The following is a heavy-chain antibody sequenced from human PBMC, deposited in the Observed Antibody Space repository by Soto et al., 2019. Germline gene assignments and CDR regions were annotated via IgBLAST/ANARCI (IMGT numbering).Heavy chain of an antibody. D-gene: IGHD4-17*01. J-gene: IGHJ6*02. CDR2: IYYSGST. CDR3: ARTRGKDYYYYYGMDV. CDR1: GGSISSYY. V-gene: IGHV4-59*01. Sequence: QVQLQESGPGLVKPSETLSLTCTVSGGSISSYYWSWIRQPPGKGLEWIGYIYYSGSTNYNPSLKRRVPISVDTSKNQFSLKLSSVTAADTAVYYCARTRGKDYYYYYGMDVWGQGTTVTVSS.